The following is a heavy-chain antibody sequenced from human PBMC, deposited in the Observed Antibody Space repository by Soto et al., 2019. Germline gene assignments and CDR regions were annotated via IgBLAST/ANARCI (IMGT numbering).Heavy chain of an antibody. CDR1: GFTFSSYW. Sequence: EVQLVESGGGLVQPGGSLRLSCAASGFTFSSYWMSWVRQAPGKGLEWVANIKQDGSEKYYVDSVKGRFTISRDNAKNALYLQMNRLRAEDTAVYYCARERPHCTNGVCYTNWFDPWGQGTLVTVSS. CDR3: ARERPHCTNGVCYTNWFDP. J-gene: IGHJ5*02. CDR2: IKQDGSEK. D-gene: IGHD2-8*01. V-gene: IGHV3-7*01.